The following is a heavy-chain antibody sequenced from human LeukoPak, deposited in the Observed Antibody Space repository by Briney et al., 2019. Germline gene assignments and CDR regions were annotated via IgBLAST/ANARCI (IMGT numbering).Heavy chain of an antibody. Sequence: SETLSLTCTVSGGSISSYYWSWVRQPPGKGLEWIGYVYDSGSTDYNPSLKSRVTISVATSKNQFSLKLTSATAADTGVYYCAGQTYYYDRSGSGDAFDIWGQGTMVTVSS. J-gene: IGHJ3*02. D-gene: IGHD3-22*01. CDR2: VYDSGST. V-gene: IGHV4-59*08. CDR1: GGSISSYY. CDR3: AGQTYYYDRSGSGDAFDI.